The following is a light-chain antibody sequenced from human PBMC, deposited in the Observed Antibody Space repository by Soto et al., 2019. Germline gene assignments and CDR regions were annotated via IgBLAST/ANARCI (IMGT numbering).Light chain of an antibody. CDR1: QSVSSSD. CDR3: QQYGGSPLYT. Sequence: EIVLTQAPGTLSLSPGDRATLSCRASQSVSSSDLAWYQQKPGQAPRLLIYGASTRATGIPDRFSGSGSGTDFTLTISRLEPEDFAVYYCQQYGGSPLYTFGQGTKV. CDR2: GAS. V-gene: IGKV3-20*01. J-gene: IGKJ2*01.